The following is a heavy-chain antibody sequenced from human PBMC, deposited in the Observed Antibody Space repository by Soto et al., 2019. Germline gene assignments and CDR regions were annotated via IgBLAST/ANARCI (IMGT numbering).Heavy chain of an antibody. CDR2: ISYDGSNK. J-gene: IGHJ4*02. CDR1: GFTFSSYA. D-gene: IGHD3-10*01. Sequence: QVQLVESGGGVVQPGRSLRLSCAASGFTFSSYAMHWVRQAPGKGLEWVAVISYDGSNKYYADSVKGRFTISRDNSKNPLYLQRNSLRAEDTAVYYCAGGGGAGSGSYRDYWGQGTLVTVSS. CDR3: AGGGGAGSGSYRDY. V-gene: IGHV3-30-3*01.